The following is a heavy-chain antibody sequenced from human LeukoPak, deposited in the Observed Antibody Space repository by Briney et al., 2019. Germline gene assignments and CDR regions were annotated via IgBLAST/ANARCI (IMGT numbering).Heavy chain of an antibody. CDR1: GFAFSSYW. J-gene: IGHJ4*02. V-gene: IGHV3-74*01. D-gene: IGHD2-2*03. CDR2: INSDGSTT. CDR3: AWMRFDYFDC. Sequence: GGSLRPSCAASGFAFSSYWMHWVRQDPAKGLVWVSRINSDGSTTSYADSVKGRFTISRDNAKNTLYLQMNSLRVEDTAVYYCAWMRFDYFDCWGQGTLVTVSS.